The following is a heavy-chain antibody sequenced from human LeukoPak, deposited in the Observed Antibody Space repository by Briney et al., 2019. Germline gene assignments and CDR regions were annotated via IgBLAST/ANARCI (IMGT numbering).Heavy chain of an antibody. CDR1: GFTFSDYW. D-gene: IGHD6-13*01. CDR3: ARATFSSSGHSY. J-gene: IGHJ4*02. CDR2: IKEDGSEK. V-gene: IGHV3-7*02. Sequence: GGSLRLSCAASGFTFSDYWMSWVRQAPGKGLEWVSDIKEDGSEKYYVDSVKGRFTISRDNAKSSLFLQMNSLRAEDTGVYYCARATFSSSGHSYWGQGTLVTVSS.